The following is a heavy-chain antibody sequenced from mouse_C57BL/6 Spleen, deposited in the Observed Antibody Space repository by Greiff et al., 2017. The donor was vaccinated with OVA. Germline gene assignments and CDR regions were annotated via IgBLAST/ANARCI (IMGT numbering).Heavy chain of an antibody. D-gene: IGHD2-4*01. CDR3: ARNYDYRYWYFDV. Sequence: EVNVVESGGGLVKPGGSLKLSCAASGFTFSDYGMHWVRQAPEKGLEWVAYISSGSSTIYYADTVKGRFTISRDNAKNTLFLQMTSLRSEDTAMYYCARNYDYRYWYFDVWGTGTTVTVSA. J-gene: IGHJ1*03. CDR1: GFTFSDYG. V-gene: IGHV5-17*01. CDR2: ISSGSSTI.